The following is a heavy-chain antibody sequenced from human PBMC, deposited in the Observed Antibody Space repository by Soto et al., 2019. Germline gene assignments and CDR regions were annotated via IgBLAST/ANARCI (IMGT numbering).Heavy chain of an antibody. Sequence: RASVKVSCKASGYTFTSYAMHWVRQAPGQRLEWMGWINAGNGNTKYSQKFQGRVTITRDTSASTAYMELSSLRSEDTAVYYCARNEGNYYDSSGYHTRDYYYYGMDVWGQGTTVTAP. J-gene: IGHJ6*02. V-gene: IGHV1-3*01. D-gene: IGHD3-22*01. CDR1: GYTFTSYA. CDR3: ARNEGNYYDSSGYHTRDYYYYGMDV. CDR2: INAGNGNT.